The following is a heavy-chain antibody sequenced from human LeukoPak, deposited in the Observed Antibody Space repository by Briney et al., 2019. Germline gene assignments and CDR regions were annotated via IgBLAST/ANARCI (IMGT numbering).Heavy chain of an antibody. J-gene: IGHJ6*02. CDR2: IYSGGST. Sequence: GGSLRLSSAASGFTFSSYSMNWVRQAPGKGLEWVSVIYSGGSTYYADSVKGRFTISRDNSKNTLYLQMNSLRAEDTAVYYCARDLGGRNYYYYGMDVWGQGTTVTVSS. V-gene: IGHV3-53*01. CDR1: GFTFSSYS. D-gene: IGHD3-10*01. CDR3: ARDLGGRNYYYYGMDV.